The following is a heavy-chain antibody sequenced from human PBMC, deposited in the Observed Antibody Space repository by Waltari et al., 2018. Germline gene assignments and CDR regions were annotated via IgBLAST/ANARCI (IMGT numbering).Heavy chain of an antibody. Sequence: QVHLVESGGGVVQPGRSLRLSCAASGFTFNLYALHWVRQAPGKGLEWVAVISYDGHNKYYADSVKGRFTISRDNSKHTLYLQMNSLRAEDTAVYYCAKDSQRSYGGSYPYYFDYWGQGTLVTVSS. CDR3: AKDSQRSYGGSYPYYFDY. CDR1: GFTFNLYA. V-gene: IGHV3-30*18. J-gene: IGHJ4*02. CDR2: ISYDGHNK. D-gene: IGHD1-26*01.